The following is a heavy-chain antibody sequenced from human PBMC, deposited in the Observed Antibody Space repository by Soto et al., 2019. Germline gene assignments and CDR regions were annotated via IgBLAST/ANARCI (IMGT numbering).Heavy chain of an antibody. D-gene: IGHD4-4*01. CDR2: IPYSGST. V-gene: IGHV4-39*01. J-gene: IGHJ4*02. CDR1: GGSISSSTYY. Sequence: SETLSLTCTVSGGSISSSTYYWAWIRQPPGKGLAWIGSIPYSGSTYYNPSLKSRVTISVDTSKNQFSLKLSSVTAADTAVYYSARPRDDYNYYYFDYWGQGTLVTVSS. CDR3: ARPRDDYNYYYFDY.